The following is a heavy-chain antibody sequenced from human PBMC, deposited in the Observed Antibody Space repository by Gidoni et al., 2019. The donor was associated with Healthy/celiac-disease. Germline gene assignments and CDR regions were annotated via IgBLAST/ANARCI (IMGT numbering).Heavy chain of an antibody. CDR2: IHHSGST. CDR1: GGSFSGYY. J-gene: IGHJ6*02. D-gene: IGHD5-12*01. CDR3: ARGRVATITLARELYYYYYGMDV. V-gene: IGHV4-34*01. Sequence: QVQLQQWGAGLLKPSETLSLTCAVYGGSFSGYYWGWIRQPPGKGLEWIGEIHHSGSTNYNPSLKSRVTISVDTSKNQFSLKLSSVTAADTAVYYCARGRVATITLARELYYYYYGMDVWGQGTTVTVSS.